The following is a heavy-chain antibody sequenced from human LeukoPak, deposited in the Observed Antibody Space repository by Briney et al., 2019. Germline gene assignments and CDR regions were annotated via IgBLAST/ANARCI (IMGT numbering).Heavy chain of an antibody. D-gene: IGHD2-15*01. J-gene: IGHJ4*02. V-gene: IGHV1-18*01. CDR1: GYTFTSYG. Sequence: ASVKVSCKASGYTFTSYGISWARQAPGQGLEWMGWISAYNGITNYAQKLQGRVTMTTDTSTSTAYMELRSLRSDDTAVYYCARDSPYFRRLPPRQLLLFDYWGQGTLVTVSS. CDR2: ISAYNGIT. CDR3: ARDSPYFRRLPPRQLLLFDY.